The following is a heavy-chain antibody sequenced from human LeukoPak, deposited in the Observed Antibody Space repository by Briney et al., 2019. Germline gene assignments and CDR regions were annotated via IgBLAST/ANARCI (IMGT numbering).Heavy chain of an antibody. V-gene: IGHV4-61*08. CDR3: ARVVVTAVGYNAFDI. Sequence: SETLSLTCTVSGGSISSGGYYWSWIRQHPGKGLEWIGYIYYSESTNYNPSLKSRVTISVDTSKNQFSLKLSSVIAADTAVYYCARVVVTAVGYNAFDIWGQGTMVTVSS. CDR1: GGSISSGGYY. D-gene: IGHD2-21*02. CDR2: IYYSEST. J-gene: IGHJ3*02.